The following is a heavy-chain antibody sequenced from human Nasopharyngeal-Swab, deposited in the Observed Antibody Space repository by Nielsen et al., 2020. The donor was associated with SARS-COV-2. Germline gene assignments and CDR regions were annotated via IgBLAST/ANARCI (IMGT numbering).Heavy chain of an antibody. V-gene: IGHV3-7*01. CDR1: GFTFSSDW. CDR3: ARAGSSGWYYYFDY. Sequence: GESLKISCAASGFTFSSDWMSWVRQAPGKRLEWVANIKHDGSEKYYVDSVKGRFTISRDNAKNSLYLQMNSLRAEDTAVYYCARAGSSGWYYYFDYWGQGTLVTVSS. CDR2: IKHDGSEK. J-gene: IGHJ4*02. D-gene: IGHD6-19*01.